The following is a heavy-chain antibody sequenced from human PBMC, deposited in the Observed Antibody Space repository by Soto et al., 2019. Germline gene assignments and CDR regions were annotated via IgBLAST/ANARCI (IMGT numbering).Heavy chain of an antibody. CDR2: LYSDDET. D-gene: IGHD2-15*01. V-gene: IGHV2-5*02. CDR3: AQKPRVMVAATSTWLDH. CDR1: GFSRTTDGVG. J-gene: IGHJ5*02. Sequence: QITVKEAGPTLVKPTQTLTLICTFSGFSRTTDGVGVGWIRQPPGKALEWLALLYSDDETRYNPSLQSRLTITKGTSKDQVVLTMANLDPVDTAPYYCAQKPRVMVAATSTWLDHWGQGPLVTVSS.